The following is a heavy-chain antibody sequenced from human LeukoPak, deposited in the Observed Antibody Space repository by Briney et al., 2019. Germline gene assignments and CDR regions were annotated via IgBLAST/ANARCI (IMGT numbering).Heavy chain of an antibody. CDR2: ISGDGGST. Sequence: GGSLRLSCAASGLTFDDYAMHWVRQAPGKGLEWVSLISGDGGSTYYADSVKGRFTISRDNSKNSQYLQMNSLRSDDTALYYCARGSESSGWYDYWGQGTLVTVSS. V-gene: IGHV3-43*02. CDR3: ARGSESSGWYDY. D-gene: IGHD6-19*01. CDR1: GLTFDDYA. J-gene: IGHJ4*02.